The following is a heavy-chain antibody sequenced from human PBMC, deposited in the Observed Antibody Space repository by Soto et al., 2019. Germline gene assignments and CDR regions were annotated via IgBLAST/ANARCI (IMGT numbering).Heavy chain of an antibody. CDR1: GFTFSSYG. V-gene: IGHV3-30*18. Sequence: QVQLVESGGGVVQPGRSLRLSCAASGFTFSSYGMHWVRQAPGKGLEWVAVISYDGSNKYYADSVKGRFTISRDNSKNTLYLQMNSLRAEDTAVYYCAKPTAFSYGGTTDAFDIWGQGTMVTVSS. J-gene: IGHJ3*02. D-gene: IGHD4-17*01. CDR2: ISYDGSNK. CDR3: AKPTAFSYGGTTDAFDI.